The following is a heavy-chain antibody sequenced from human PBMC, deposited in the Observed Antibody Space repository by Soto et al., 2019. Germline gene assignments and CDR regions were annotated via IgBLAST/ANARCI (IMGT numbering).Heavy chain of an antibody. D-gene: IGHD2-2*01. J-gene: IGHJ5*02. CDR2: NYYSGSM. CDR3: ARERVPVFIHHTWSDP. V-gene: IGHV4-30-4*01. Sequence: SGTLSLTCTVSGGSIRSGDYYWSWIRQSPGKGLEWIGYNYYSGSMYYNPSLQSRVTISIDASRKQFSLKLTSVTAADTAVYYGARERVPVFIHHTWSDPWGQGALVTVSS. CDR1: GGSIRSGDYY.